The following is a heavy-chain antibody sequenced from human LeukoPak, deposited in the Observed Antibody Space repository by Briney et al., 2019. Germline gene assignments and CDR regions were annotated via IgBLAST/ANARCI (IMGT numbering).Heavy chain of an antibody. CDR1: GYTFTGYY. Sequence: ASVKVSCKASGYTFTGYYIHWVRQAPGQGLEWMGWINPNSGGTNYAQRFQGRVTMTRDTSISTAYMELSRLRSDDTAVYYCARETQAIYYMDVWGKGTTVTISS. CDR2: INPNSGGT. CDR3: ARETQAIYYMDV. J-gene: IGHJ6*03. V-gene: IGHV1-2*02.